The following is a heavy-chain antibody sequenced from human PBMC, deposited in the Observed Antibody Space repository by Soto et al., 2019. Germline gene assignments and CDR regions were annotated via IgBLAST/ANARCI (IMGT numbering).Heavy chain of an antibody. CDR2: ISYDGSNK. CDR3: AKDLGPDRFWSGSQPLDY. V-gene: IGHV3-30*18. CDR1: GFTFSNYG. D-gene: IGHD3-3*01. Sequence: HPGGSLRLSCAASGFTFSNYGMHWIRQAPGKGLEWVAVISYDGSNKYYADSVKGRFTISRDNSKNTLYLQMNSLRAEDTAVYYCAKDLGPDRFWSGSQPLDYWGQGTLVTVSS. J-gene: IGHJ4*02.